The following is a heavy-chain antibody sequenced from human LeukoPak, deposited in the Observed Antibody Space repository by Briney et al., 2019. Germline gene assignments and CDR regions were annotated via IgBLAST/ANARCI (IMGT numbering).Heavy chain of an antibody. CDR1: GGSISSSSAY. CDR2: IYYSKNT. D-gene: IGHD5-18*01. J-gene: IGHJ4*02. CDR3: VSPRGFSYGYFDY. Sequence: PSETLSLTCTVSGGSISSSSAYWGWIRQPPGKGLERIGSIYYSKNTYYNPSLKSRVTISADTSKNQFSLTLGSVSATDTAVYYCVSPRGFSYGYFDYWGQGTLVTVSS. V-gene: IGHV4-39*01.